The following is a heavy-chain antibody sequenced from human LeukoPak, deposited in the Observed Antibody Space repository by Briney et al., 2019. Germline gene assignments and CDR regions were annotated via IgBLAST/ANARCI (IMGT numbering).Heavy chain of an antibody. V-gene: IGHV3-74*01. CDR3: APEGGYSYGY. CDR1: GFTFSTYW. CDR2: INSDGSTT. J-gene: IGHJ4*02. D-gene: IGHD5-18*01. Sequence: PGGSLRLSCAASGFTFSTYWMHWVRQVPGKGLVWVSRINSDGSTTNYADAVKGRFTISRDNPKSTLYLEMNSLRAEDTAVYYCAPEGGYSYGYWGQGTLVTVSS.